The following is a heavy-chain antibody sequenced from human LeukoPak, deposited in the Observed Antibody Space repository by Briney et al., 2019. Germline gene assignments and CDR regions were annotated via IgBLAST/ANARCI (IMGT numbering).Heavy chain of an antibody. D-gene: IGHD3-22*01. J-gene: IGHJ4*02. V-gene: IGHV3-23*01. CDR1: GFTFSRYG. Sequence: GGTLRLSCEASGFTFSRYGMSWVRQAPGKGLEWVSVISGSGGSTYYADSVKGRFTISRDNSKNTLYLQMNSLRVEDTALYYCAKVATMIVVVRGPLDYWGQGTLVTVSS. CDR3: AKVATMIVVVRGPLDY. CDR2: ISGSGGST.